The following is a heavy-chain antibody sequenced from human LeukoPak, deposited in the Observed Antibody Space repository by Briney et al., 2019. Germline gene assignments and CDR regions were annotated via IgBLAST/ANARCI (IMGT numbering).Heavy chain of an antibody. J-gene: IGHJ4*02. CDR1: GGSISSGGYY. Sequence: SETLSLTCTVSGGSISSGGYYWSWIRQPPGKGLEWIGYIYHSGSTYYNPSLKSRVTVSVDTSRKHFSLKLTSVTAADTAVYYCARGPVVVVAATHYFDSWGQGTLVTVSS. D-gene: IGHD2-15*01. CDR2: IYHSGST. V-gene: IGHV4-30-2*01. CDR3: ARGPVVVVAATHYFDS.